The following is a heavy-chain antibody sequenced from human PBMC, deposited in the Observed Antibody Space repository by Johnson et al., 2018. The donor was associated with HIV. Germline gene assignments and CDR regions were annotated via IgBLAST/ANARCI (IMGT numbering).Heavy chain of an antibody. CDR3: AKAPWRGGDPNSAFDI. V-gene: IGHV3-20*04. J-gene: IGHJ3*02. D-gene: IGHD3-16*01. Sequence: VQLVESGGGVVRPGGSLRLSCAASGFTFDDYGMSWVRQAPGKGLEWVSGITWNGGTTGYADSVKGRFLISRDNAKNSLYLQMSSLRAEDTALYYCAKAPWRGGDPNSAFDIWGQGTMVTVSS. CDR2: ITWNGGTT. CDR1: GFTFDDYG.